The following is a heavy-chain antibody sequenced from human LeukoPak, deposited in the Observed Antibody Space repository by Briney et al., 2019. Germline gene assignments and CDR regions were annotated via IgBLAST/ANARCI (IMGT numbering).Heavy chain of an antibody. CDR3: ATDGYDSSGYLLGYYMDV. Sequence: GASVKVSCKASGYTFTGYYMHWVRQAPGQGLEWMGWINPNSGGTNYAQKFQGRVTMTRDTSISTAYMELSRLRSDDTAVYYCATDGYDSSGYLLGYYMDVWGKGTTVTVSS. CDR1: GYTFTGYY. J-gene: IGHJ6*03. V-gene: IGHV1-2*02. CDR2: INPNSGGT. D-gene: IGHD3-22*01.